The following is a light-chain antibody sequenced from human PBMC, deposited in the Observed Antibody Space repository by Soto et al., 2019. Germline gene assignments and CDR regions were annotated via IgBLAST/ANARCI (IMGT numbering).Light chain of an antibody. CDR3: QRSYSAPMFT. V-gene: IGKV1-39*01. Sequence: DIQMTQSPSSLSASVGDRVTITCRASQTINNYLNWYQQKPGQPTKLLICAASSLQAGVPSRFSGSGSGPDFTLTISSLQPEDFATYFCQRSYSAPMFTFGQGTKLEIK. CDR1: QTINNY. CDR2: AAS. J-gene: IGKJ2*01.